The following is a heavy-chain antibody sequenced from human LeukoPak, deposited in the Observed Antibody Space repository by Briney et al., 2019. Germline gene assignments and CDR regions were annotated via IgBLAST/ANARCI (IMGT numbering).Heavy chain of an antibody. J-gene: IGHJ3*02. CDR1: GGSISSSSYY. V-gene: IGHV4-39*01. CDR2: IYYSGST. D-gene: IGHD7-27*01. Sequence: SETLSLTCTVSGGSISSSSYYWGWIRQPPGKGLEWIGSIYYSGSTYYNPSLKSRVTISVDTSKNQFSLKLSSVTAADTAVYYCARALTGNKGNAFDIWGQGTMVTVSS. CDR3: ARALTGNKGNAFDI.